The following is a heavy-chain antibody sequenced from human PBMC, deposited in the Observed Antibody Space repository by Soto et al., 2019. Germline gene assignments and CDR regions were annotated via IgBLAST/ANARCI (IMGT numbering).Heavy chain of an antibody. V-gene: IGHV4-39*01. CDR3: ARLGYYGSGSYFQYYYYGMDV. CDR1: GGSISSSSYY. J-gene: IGHJ6*02. D-gene: IGHD3-10*01. Sequence: QLQLQESGPGLVKPSETLSLTCTVSGGSISSSSYYWGWIRQPPGKGLEWIGSIYYSGSTYYNPSLKSRVTISVDTSKNQFSLKLSSVTAADTAVYYCARLGYYGSGSYFQYYYYGMDVWGQGTTVTVSS. CDR2: IYYSGST.